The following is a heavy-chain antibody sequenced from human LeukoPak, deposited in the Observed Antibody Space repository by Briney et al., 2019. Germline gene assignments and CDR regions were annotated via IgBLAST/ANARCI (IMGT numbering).Heavy chain of an antibody. V-gene: IGHV4-39*07. J-gene: IGHJ4*02. Sequence: PSETLSLTCTVSGGSISSSSYYWGWIRQPPGKGLEWIGSIYYSGSTYYNPSLKSRVTISVDTSKNQFSLKLSSVTAADTAVYYCARDGEARLWFVYWGQGTLVTVSS. CDR2: IYYSGST. D-gene: IGHD5-18*01. CDR3: ARDGEARLWFVY. CDR1: GGSISSSSYY.